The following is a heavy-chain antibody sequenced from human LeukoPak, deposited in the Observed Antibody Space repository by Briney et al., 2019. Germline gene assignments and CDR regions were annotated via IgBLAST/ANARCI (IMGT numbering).Heavy chain of an antibody. CDR1: GGSVSSGSYY. Sequence: SETLSLTCTVSGGSVSSGSYYWSWIRQPPGKGLEWIGYIYYSGSTNYNPSLESRVTISVDTSKNQFSLKLSSVTAADTAVYYCARGPKYSYGPPRDYWGQGTLVTVSS. CDR3: ARGPKYSYGPPRDY. V-gene: IGHV4-61*01. CDR2: IYYSGST. D-gene: IGHD5-18*01. J-gene: IGHJ4*02.